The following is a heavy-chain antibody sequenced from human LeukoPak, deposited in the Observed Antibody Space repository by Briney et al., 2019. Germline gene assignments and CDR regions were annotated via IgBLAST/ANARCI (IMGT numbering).Heavy chain of an antibody. CDR2: ITSGSTI. Sequence: RAGGSLRLSCAASGFSFSSYTMNWVRQAPGKGLQWDSSITSGSTIYYADSVKGRFTISRDNAKTSLYLQMNSLRAEDTAVYYCAALERVDYWGQGTLVTVPS. CDR1: GFSFSSYT. J-gene: IGHJ4*02. V-gene: IGHV3-21*01. CDR3: AALERVDY. D-gene: IGHD1-1*01.